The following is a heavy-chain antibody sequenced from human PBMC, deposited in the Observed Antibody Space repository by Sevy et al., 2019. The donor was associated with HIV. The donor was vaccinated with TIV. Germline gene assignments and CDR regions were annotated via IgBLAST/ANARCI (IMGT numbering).Heavy chain of an antibody. J-gene: IGHJ6*02. CDR3: VRAFEYSSSPGYYYYGMDV. Sequence: GGSLRLSCVASAFTFSSYAMHWVRQAPGKGLEWVAVISYDGSNKYYADSVQGRFTISRDNSKNTLYLQMNSLRAEDTAVYYCVRAFEYSSSPGYYYYGMDVCGQGTTVTVSS. D-gene: IGHD6-6*01. CDR1: AFTFSSYA. CDR2: ISYDGSNK. V-gene: IGHV3-30-3*01.